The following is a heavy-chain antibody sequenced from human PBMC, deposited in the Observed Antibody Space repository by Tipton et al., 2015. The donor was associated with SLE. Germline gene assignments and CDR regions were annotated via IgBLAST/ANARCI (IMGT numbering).Heavy chain of an antibody. V-gene: IGHV4-34*01. CDR1: GGSSTGYS. CDR3: ARDGGHSTMKFNWFDP. Sequence: LRLSCAVNGGSSTGYSWNWFRQPPGKGLEWIGGVNHDRDTIYSPSLKSRVTFSLDASKNQFSLKMNSVTAADTALYYCARDGGHSTMKFNWFDPWGQGSLVAVSS. D-gene: IGHD2-2*01. CDR2: VNHDRDT. J-gene: IGHJ5*01.